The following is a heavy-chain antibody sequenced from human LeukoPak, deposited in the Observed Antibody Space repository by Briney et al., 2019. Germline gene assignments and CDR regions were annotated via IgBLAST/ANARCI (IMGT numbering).Heavy chain of an antibody. J-gene: IGHJ3*02. CDR2: IYYSGST. CDR1: GGSISSYY. V-gene: IGHV4-59*08. CDR3: AAEYYYGSGNINAKSYDAFDI. D-gene: IGHD3-10*01. Sequence: SETLSLTCTVSGGSISSYYWSWIRQPPGKGLEWIGYIYYSGSTNYNPSLKSRVTISVDTSKNQFSLKLSSVTAADTAVYYCAAEYYYGSGNINAKSYDAFDIWGQGTMVTVSS.